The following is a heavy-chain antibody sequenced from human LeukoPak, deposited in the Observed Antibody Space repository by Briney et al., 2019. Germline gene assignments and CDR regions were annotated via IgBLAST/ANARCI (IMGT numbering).Heavy chain of an antibody. Sequence: PSETLSLTCAVSGYSISSGYYWGWIRPPPGKGLEWIGSIYHSGSTYYNPSLKSRVTISVDTSKNKFSLKLSSVTAADTAVYYCARHTASGYYDSSGYYPLPFDYWGQGTLVTVSS. CDR2: IYHSGST. V-gene: IGHV4-38-2*01. D-gene: IGHD3-22*01. CDR1: GYSISSGYY. CDR3: ARHTASGYYDSSGYYPLPFDY. J-gene: IGHJ4*02.